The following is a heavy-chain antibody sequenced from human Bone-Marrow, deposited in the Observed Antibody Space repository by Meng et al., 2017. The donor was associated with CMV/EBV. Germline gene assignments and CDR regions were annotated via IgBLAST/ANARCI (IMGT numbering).Heavy chain of an antibody. CDR2: INPNSGGT. CDR3: ARDLAYYYDSSGYFKLRYYYGMVV. D-gene: IGHD3-22*01. Sequence: ASLKISSKASGYTFTGYYMHWVRRAPGQGLEWMGWINPNSGGTNYAQKFQGRVTMTTDTSISTAYMELSRLRSDDTAVYYCARDLAYYYDSSGYFKLRYYYGMVVWGQGTTVTVSS. J-gene: IGHJ6*02. V-gene: IGHV1-2*02. CDR1: GYTFTGYY.